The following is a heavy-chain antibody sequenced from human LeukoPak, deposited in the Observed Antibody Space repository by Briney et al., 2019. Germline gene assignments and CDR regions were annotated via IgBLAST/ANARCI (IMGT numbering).Heavy chain of an antibody. CDR2: IHYDGGNN. V-gene: IGHV3-30*02. D-gene: IGHD3-3*01. Sequence: GGSLRLSCEVSGFTSSTYSMNWVRQAPGKGLEWVAFIHYDGGNNYYADSVKGRFTISRDNSKNTLYLQMNSLRAEDTAVYYCATIFGVDNIWGSGDYWGQGTLVTVSS. J-gene: IGHJ4*02. CDR3: ATIFGVDNIWGSGDY. CDR1: GFTSSTYS.